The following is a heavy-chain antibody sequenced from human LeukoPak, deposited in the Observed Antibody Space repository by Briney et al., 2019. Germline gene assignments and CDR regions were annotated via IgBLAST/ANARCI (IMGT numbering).Heavy chain of an antibody. D-gene: IGHD3-3*01. CDR3: SAFGVVIRDFDY. CDR2: IYYSGST. V-gene: IGHV4-59*01. J-gene: IGHJ4*02. CDR1: GGSISSYY. Sequence: SETLSLTCTVSGGSISSYYWSWIRQPPGKGLEWIGYIYYSGSTNYNPSLKSRVTISVDTSKNQFSLKLSSVTAADTAVYYCSAFGVVIRDFDYWGQGTLVTVSS.